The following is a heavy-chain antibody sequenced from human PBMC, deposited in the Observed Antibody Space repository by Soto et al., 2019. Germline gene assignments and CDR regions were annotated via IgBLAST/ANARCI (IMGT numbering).Heavy chain of an antibody. CDR3: ASFSIAAADPYGMDV. V-gene: IGHV1-18*01. CDR1: GYTFTSYG. J-gene: IGHJ6*02. D-gene: IGHD6-13*01. Sequence: QVQLVQSGAEVKKPGASVKVSCKASGYTFTSYGISWVRQAPGQGLEWMGWISAYNGNTNYAQKLQGRVTMTTDTSTSTACMELRSLRSDDTAVYYCASFSIAAADPYGMDVWGQGTTVTVSS. CDR2: ISAYNGNT.